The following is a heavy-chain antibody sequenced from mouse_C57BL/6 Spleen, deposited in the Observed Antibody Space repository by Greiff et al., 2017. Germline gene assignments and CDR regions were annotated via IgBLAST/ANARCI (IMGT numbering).Heavy chain of an antibody. J-gene: IGHJ2*01. CDR3: AKGGYSFDY. CDR2: IYPGSGNT. CDR1: GYTFTDYY. Sequence: QVQLKQSGAELVRPGASVKLSCKASGYTFTDYYINWVKQRPGQGLEWIARIYPGSGNTYYNEKFKGKATLTAEKSSSTAYMQLSSLTSEDSAVXFCAKGGYSFDYWGQGTTLTVSS. D-gene: IGHD1-1*02. V-gene: IGHV1-76*01.